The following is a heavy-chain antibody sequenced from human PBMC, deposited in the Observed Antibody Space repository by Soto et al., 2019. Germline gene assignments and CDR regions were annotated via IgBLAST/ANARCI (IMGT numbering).Heavy chain of an antibody. J-gene: IGHJ3*02. V-gene: IGHV4-59*01. CDR1: GGSISGFY. Sequence: SETLSLTCSVSGGSISGFYWSWIRQPPGKGLEWIGYIYYSGSTNYNPSLKSRVTISVDTSKNQFSLKVSSVTAADTAVYYCARMTDYGDYDAFEIWGQGTMVTVSS. D-gene: IGHD4-17*01. CDR2: IYYSGST. CDR3: ARMTDYGDYDAFEI.